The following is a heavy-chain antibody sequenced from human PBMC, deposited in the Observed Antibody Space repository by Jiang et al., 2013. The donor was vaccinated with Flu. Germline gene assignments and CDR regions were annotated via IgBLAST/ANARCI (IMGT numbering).Heavy chain of an antibody. Sequence: SGYTFTSYAMNWVRQALDKGVEWMGWINTNTGNPTYAQGFTGRFVFSLDTSVSTAYLQISSLKAEDTAVYYCARAWSISSSWTTPMSGWGQGTLVTVSS. CDR1: GYTFTSYA. V-gene: IGHV7-4-1*02. J-gene: IGHJ4*02. CDR2: INTNTGNP. D-gene: IGHD6-13*01. CDR3: ARAWSISSSWTTPMSG.